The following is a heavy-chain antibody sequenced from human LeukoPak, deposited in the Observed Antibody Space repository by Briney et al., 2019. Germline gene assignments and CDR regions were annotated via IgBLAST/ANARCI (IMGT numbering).Heavy chain of an antibody. V-gene: IGHV1-46*01. Sequence: ASVKVSCKTSGYTFTSYYMHWVRQAPGQGLEWMGIINPSGGGTNYAQKFQGRVTLTRDTSAKTVYMELSSLKSEDTAVYYCARVRYYGSGSNYNAVGFYYLDYWGQGALVTVSS. CDR3: ARVRYYGSGSNYNAVGFYYLDY. J-gene: IGHJ4*02. D-gene: IGHD3-10*01. CDR2: INPSGGGT. CDR1: GYTFTSYY.